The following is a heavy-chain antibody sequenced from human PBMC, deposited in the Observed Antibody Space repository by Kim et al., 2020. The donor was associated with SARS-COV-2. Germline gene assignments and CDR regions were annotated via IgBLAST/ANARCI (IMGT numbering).Heavy chain of an antibody. CDR2: FIPMSGTA. D-gene: IGHD2-15*01. J-gene: IGHJ3*02. Sequence: SVKVSCKASGGAFSGYALHWVRQVPGRGLEWMGGFIPMSGTANYAQNFQDRVTMTADISTTTAYMELSSLRSEDTAIYYCARPISAASHTIPANDAFDIWGHGTLVTVS. CDR3: ARPISAASHTIPANDAFDI. CDR1: GGAFSGYA. V-gene: IGHV1-69*06.